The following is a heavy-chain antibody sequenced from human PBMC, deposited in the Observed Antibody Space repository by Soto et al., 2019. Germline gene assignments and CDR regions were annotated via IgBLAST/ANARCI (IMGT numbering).Heavy chain of an antibody. D-gene: IGHD2-15*01. J-gene: IGHJ4*02. CDR2: IIPIFGTA. V-gene: IGHV1-69*13. CDR3: AGNLQSGRWLQSHFDY. CDR1: GGTFSSYA. Sequence: ASVKVSCKASGGTFSSYAISWVRQAPGQGLEWMGGIIPIFGTANYAQKFQGRVTITADESTSTAYMELSSLRSEDTAVYYCAGNLQSGRWLQSHFDYWGQGTLVTVSS.